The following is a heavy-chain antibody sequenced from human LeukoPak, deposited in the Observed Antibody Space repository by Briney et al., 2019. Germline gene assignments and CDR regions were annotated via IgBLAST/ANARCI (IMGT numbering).Heavy chain of an antibody. Sequence: ASVKVSCKASGGTFSSYAISWVRQAPGQGLEWMGRIIPIFGIANYAQKFQGRVTITADKSTSTAYMELSSLRSEDTAVYYCARGHEVPYSGYEGSFDYWGQGTLVTVSS. CDR2: IIPIFGIA. J-gene: IGHJ4*02. D-gene: IGHD5-12*01. CDR3: ARGHEVPYSGYEGSFDY. CDR1: GGTFSSYA. V-gene: IGHV1-69*04.